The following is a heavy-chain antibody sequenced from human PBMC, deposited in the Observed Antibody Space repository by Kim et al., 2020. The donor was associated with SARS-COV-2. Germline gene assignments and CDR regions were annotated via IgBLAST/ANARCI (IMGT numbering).Heavy chain of an antibody. Sequence: YYADSVKGRFTISRDNSKGTLHLQVNSLRAEDTAVYYCAKGGDGYSRPLDYWGQGTLVTVS. V-gene: IGHV3-23*01. CDR3: AKGGDGYSRPLDY. D-gene: IGHD5-18*01. J-gene: IGHJ4*02.